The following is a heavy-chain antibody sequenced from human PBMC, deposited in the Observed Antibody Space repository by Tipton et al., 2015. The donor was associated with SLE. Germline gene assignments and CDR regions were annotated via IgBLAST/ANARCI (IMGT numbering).Heavy chain of an antibody. CDR1: RGSISSTYW. CDR3: ARGSCSGGVCYIDY. J-gene: IGHJ4*02. D-gene: IGHD2-8*02. Sequence: SLRLSCAASRGSISSTYWWTWVRQSPGRGLEWIGDINYSGTTNYNPSLSSRVTISLDKSRDQFSLKLSSVTAADTAVYYCARGSCSGGVCYIDYWGQGTLVTVSS. CDR2: INYSGTT. V-gene: IGHV4-4*02.